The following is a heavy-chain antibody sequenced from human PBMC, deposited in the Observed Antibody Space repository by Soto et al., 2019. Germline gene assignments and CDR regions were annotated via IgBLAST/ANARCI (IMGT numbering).Heavy chain of an antibody. J-gene: IGHJ1*01. CDR2: IYYSGST. CDR3: ARHIDSSGYYPEYFQH. D-gene: IGHD3-22*01. V-gene: IGHV4-39*01. CDR1: GGSISSSSYY. Sequence: QLLESGPGLVKPSETLSLTCTVSGGSISSSSYYWGWIRQPPGKGLEWIGSIYYSGSTYYNPSLKSRVTISVDTSKNQFSLKLSSVTAADTAVYYCARHIDSSGYYPEYFQHWGQGTLVTVSS.